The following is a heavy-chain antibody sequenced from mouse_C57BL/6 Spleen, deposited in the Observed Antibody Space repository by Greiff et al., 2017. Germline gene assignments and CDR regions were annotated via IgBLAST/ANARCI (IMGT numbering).Heavy chain of an antibody. Sequence: QVQLQQSGPELVKPGASVKISCKASGYAFSSSWMNWVKQRPGKGLEWIGRIYPGDGDTNYNGKFKGKATLTAEKSSSTAYMQRSSLTSDDSAVYFCARLYGSSHFDYWGQGTTLTVSS. J-gene: IGHJ2*01. CDR2: IYPGDGDT. V-gene: IGHV1-82*01. D-gene: IGHD1-1*01. CDR3: ARLYGSSHFDY. CDR1: GYAFSSSW.